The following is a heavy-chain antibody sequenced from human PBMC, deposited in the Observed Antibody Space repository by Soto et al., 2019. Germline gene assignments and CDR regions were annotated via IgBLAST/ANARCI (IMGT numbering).Heavy chain of an antibody. J-gene: IGHJ3*02. V-gene: IGHV1-8*01. D-gene: IGHD5-18*01. CDR3: ASGYSYGAAAFDI. CDR1: RYTFTSYD. CDR2: MNPNSGNT. Sequence: ASVKVSCKASRYTFTSYDINWVRQATGQGLEWMGWMNPNSGNTGYAQKFQGRVTMTRNTSISTAYMELSSLRSEDTAVYYCASGYSYGAAAFDIWGQGTMVTVSS.